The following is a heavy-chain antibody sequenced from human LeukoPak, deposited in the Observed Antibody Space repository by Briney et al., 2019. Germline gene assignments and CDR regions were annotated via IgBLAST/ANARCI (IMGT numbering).Heavy chain of an antibody. Sequence: ASVKVSCKAVGYTFTAYYIHWVRQAPGQGPEWMGWVNPKSGSTTYAQKFQGRVTMTRDMSISTAYMELSRLRSDDTAVYYCARPASEAFNHYYGMDVWGQGTTVTVS. CDR1: GYTFTAYY. V-gene: IGHV1-2*02. CDR2: VNPKSGST. J-gene: IGHJ6*02. CDR3: ARPASEAFNHYYGMDV.